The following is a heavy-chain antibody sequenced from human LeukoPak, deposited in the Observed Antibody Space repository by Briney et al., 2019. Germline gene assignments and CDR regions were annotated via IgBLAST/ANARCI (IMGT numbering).Heavy chain of an antibody. Sequence: SETLSLTCTVSAVSISGYYWSWIRQPPGKGLEWIGFMYYSGTTNYNPSLESRVTISLDTSKRQFSLILSSVTAADTAVYYCARAPDHSSSWYYYYGMDVWGQGTTVTVSS. CDR1: AVSISGYY. D-gene: IGHD6-13*01. J-gene: IGHJ6*02. CDR2: MYYSGTT. V-gene: IGHV4-59*08. CDR3: ARAPDHSSSWYYYYGMDV.